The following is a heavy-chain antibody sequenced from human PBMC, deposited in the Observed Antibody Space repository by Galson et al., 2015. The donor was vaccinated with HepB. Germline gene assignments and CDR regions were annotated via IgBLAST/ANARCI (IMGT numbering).Heavy chain of an antibody. J-gene: IGHJ4*02. CDR3: AKDTGGGVVSFYYFDY. CDR2: ISRNSERL. D-gene: IGHD2-2*01. V-gene: IGHV3-9*01. Sequence: SLRLSCAASGFTFDDYAMHWVRQAPGKGLEWVSGISRNSERLLYADSVKGRLTISRDNAKNSLYLQMSSLRAEDTALYYCAKDTGGGVVSFYYFDYWGQGTLVTVSS. CDR1: GFTFDDYA.